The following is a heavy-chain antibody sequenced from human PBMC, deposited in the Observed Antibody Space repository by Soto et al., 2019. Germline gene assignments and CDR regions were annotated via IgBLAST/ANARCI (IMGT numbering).Heavy chain of an antibody. CDR1: GFTLSNYW. CDR2: INKDGSQK. Sequence: GGSLRLSCAASGFTLSNYWMTWVRQAPGKGLEWVADINKDGSQKNYVDSVKGRFTIARDNGQNSLSLQINSLRVEDTAVYYCVRELGLAYWGQGALVTVSS. J-gene: IGHJ4*02. D-gene: IGHD6-19*01. CDR3: VRELGLAY. V-gene: IGHV3-7*03.